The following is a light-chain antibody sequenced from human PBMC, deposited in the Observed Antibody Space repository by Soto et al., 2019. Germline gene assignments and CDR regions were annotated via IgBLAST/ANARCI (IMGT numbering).Light chain of an antibody. CDR3: CSYVGTNTSYV. CDR2: DVS. Sequence: QSALTQPRSVSGSPGQSVTISCTGPSSDVGGYNYVSWYQQHPGKAPKVMIYDVSKRPSGGPDRFSGSKSGNTASLTISGLQAEDEADYYCCSYVGTNTSYVFGTGTKVTV. V-gene: IGLV2-11*01. J-gene: IGLJ1*01. CDR1: SSDVGGYNY.